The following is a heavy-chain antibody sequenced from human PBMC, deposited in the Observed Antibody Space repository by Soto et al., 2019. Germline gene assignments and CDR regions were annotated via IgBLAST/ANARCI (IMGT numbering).Heavy chain of an antibody. CDR3: AKQALEYCSGGSCYSRSGGYYYYGMDV. Sequence: SETLSLTCTVSGGSISSSSYYWGWIRQPPGKGLEWIGSIYYSGSTYYNPSLKSRVTISVDTSKNQFSLKLSSVTAADTAVYYCAKQALEYCSGGSCYSRSGGYYYYGMDVWGQGTTVTVSS. CDR2: IYYSGST. CDR1: GGSISSSSYY. D-gene: IGHD2-15*01. V-gene: IGHV4-39*01. J-gene: IGHJ6*02.